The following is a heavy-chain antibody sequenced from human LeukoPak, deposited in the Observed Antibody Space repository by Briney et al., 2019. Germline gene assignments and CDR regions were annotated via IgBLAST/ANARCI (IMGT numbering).Heavy chain of an antibody. CDR3: AKLPKASYSSGWRFDF. CDR2: ISGSGGST. V-gene: IGHV3-23*01. D-gene: IGHD6-19*01. Sequence: GGSLRLSCAASGFTFSSYSMNWVRQAPGKGLEWISAISGSGGSTYYADSVKGRFTISRDNSKNTLYLQMNGLRAEDTAVYYCAKLPKASYSSGWRFDFWGQGTLVTVSS. J-gene: IGHJ4*02. CDR1: GFTFSSYS.